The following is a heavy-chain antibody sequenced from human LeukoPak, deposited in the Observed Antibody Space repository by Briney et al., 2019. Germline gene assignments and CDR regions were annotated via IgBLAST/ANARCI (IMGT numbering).Heavy chain of an antibody. J-gene: IGHJ4*02. CDR1: GFTFGDYA. CDR3: TTYSGAYSIFDS. Sequence: GGSLRLSCTASGFTFGDYAMSWVRQAPGMGLEWVGFIRSKAYGGTTEYAASVKGRFTISRDDSKNTLYLQMNSLKSEDTAVYYCTTYSGAYSIFDSWGQGTLVTVSS. V-gene: IGHV3-49*04. D-gene: IGHD1-26*01. CDR2: IRSKAYGGTT.